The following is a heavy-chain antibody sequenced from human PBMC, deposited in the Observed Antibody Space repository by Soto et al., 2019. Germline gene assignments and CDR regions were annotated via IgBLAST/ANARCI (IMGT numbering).Heavy chain of an antibody. Sequence: SETMCLTCTVSGGSSGSNYGSWIRQPPGKGLEWIGYIYYSGSTNYNPSLKRRLTISVDTSKSQFSLKLSSVTAADTAVYYCARMTTSCMDVWGNGTTVTVSS. CDR3: ARMTTSCMDV. CDR2: IYYSGST. D-gene: IGHD1-1*01. CDR1: GGSSGSNY. V-gene: IGHV4-59*01. J-gene: IGHJ6*03.